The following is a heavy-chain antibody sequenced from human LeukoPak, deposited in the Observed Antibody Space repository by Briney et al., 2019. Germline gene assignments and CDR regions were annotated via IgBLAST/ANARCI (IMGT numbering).Heavy chain of an antibody. Sequence: SQTLSLTCAISGDSVSSNSAAWNWIRQSPSRGLEWLARTYYRSKWYSDYAASVKSRITINPDTSKNQFSLQLNSVTPEDTAVYYCSRFRDSTPVATDAFDVRGQGTRVTVAS. V-gene: IGHV6-1*01. CDR1: GDSVSSNSAA. D-gene: IGHD4-23*01. CDR3: SRFRDSTPVATDAFDV. CDR2: TYYRSKWYS. J-gene: IGHJ3*01.